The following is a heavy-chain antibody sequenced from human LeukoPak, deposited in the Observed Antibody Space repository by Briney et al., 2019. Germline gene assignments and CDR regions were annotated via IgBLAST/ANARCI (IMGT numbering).Heavy chain of an antibody. J-gene: IGHJ6*03. CDR2: IYSGGAT. CDR3: ARAGDPDRWDYYYYYMDV. V-gene: IGHV3-66*01. Sequence: GGSLRLSCAASGITVSTNYMSWVRQAPGKGLEWVSIIYSGGATFYADSVKGRFTISRENSKNTLWLQMNSLRAEDTAVYYCARAGDPDRWDYYYYYMDVWGKGTTVTVSS. CDR1: GITVSTNY. D-gene: IGHD3-22*01.